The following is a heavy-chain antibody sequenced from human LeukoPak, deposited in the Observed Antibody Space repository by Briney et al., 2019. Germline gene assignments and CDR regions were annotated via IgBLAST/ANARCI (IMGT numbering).Heavy chain of an antibody. CDR1: GCTFSSYA. Sequence: PGGSLILSCAASGCTFSSYAMHWVRQPPGNVLEWVAIISYDGSNKYYADSMKGQFTISRDNSKNTLYLQMNSLRAEDTAVYYCERGGIRQVPFDYWGRGTLVTVSS. CDR2: ISYDGSNK. V-gene: IGHV3-30*04. D-gene: IGHD3-16*01. J-gene: IGHJ4*02. CDR3: ERGGIRQVPFDY.